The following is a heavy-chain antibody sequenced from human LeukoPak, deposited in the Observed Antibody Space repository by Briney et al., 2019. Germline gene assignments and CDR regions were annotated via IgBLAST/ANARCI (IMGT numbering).Heavy chain of an antibody. J-gene: IGHJ4*02. V-gene: IGHV3-74*01. CDR1: GFTFSSYW. CDR3: ARGRPHGNDY. CDR2: IASDGSST. Sequence: GGSLRLSCAASGFTFSSYWMNWVRQAPGKGLVWVSRIASDGSSTTYADSVKGRFSISRDNAKSTLYLQMNSLRVEDTAVYYCARGRPHGNDYWGQGTLVTVSS. D-gene: IGHD4-23*01.